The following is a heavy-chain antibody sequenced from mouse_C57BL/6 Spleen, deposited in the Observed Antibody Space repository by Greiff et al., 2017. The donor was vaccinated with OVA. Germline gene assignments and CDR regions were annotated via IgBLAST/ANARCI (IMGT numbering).Heavy chain of an antibody. D-gene: IGHD2-2*01. CDR2: INPNNGGT. CDR3: ARLGEIGYDWYFDV. J-gene: IGHJ1*03. V-gene: IGHV1-18*01. CDR1: GYTFTDYN. Sequence: EVQLQQSGPELVKPGASVKIPCKASGYTFTDYNMDWVKQSHGKSLEWIGDINPNNGGTIYNQKFKGKATLTVDKSSSTAYMELRSLTSEDTAVYYCARLGEIGYDWYFDVWGTGTTVTVSS.